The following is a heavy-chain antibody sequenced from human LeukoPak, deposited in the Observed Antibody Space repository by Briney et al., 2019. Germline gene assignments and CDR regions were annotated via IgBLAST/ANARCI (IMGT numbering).Heavy chain of an antibody. V-gene: IGHV4-61*02. D-gene: IGHD1-26*01. Sequence: SETLSLTCTVSGGSLRSGSYYWSWIRQPAGKGLEWIGRIYNRGSTNYNPSLRSRVTMSEDTSKDQFSLKLTSVTAADTAVYYCARGHGSFDSWGQGTLVTVSA. J-gene: IGHJ4*02. CDR2: IYNRGST. CDR1: GGSLRSGSYY. CDR3: ARGHGSFDS.